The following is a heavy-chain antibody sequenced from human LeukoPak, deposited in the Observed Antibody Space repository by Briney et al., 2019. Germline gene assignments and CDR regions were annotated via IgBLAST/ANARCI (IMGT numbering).Heavy chain of an antibody. CDR2: IYHGGTT. D-gene: IGHD3-10*01. V-gene: IGHV4-39*07. J-gene: IGHJ4*02. Sequence: PSETLSLTCTVSGGSISSSSYYWGWIRQPPGKGLEWIGEIYHGGTTNYNPSLKSRLTMSVDKSKNQFSLELSSVTAADTAVYFCARGEEHGSGTVHFEYWGQGILVTVSS. CDR3: ARGEEHGSGTVHFEY. CDR1: GGSISSSSYY.